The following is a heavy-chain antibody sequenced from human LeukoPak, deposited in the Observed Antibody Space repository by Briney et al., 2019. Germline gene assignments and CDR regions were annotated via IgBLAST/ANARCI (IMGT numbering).Heavy chain of an antibody. V-gene: IGHV3-11*04. J-gene: IGHJ6*03. Sequence: GGSLRLACGASGFTFSDYYMSWIRQAPGKGLEWVSYISSSSSTIYYADSVKGRFTISRDNAKNSLYLQMNSLRAEDTAVYYCARAAEWLAFSMDIWGKGTTVTVSS. CDR2: ISSSSSTI. CDR3: ARAAEWLAFSMDI. CDR1: GFTFSDYY. D-gene: IGHD3-3*01.